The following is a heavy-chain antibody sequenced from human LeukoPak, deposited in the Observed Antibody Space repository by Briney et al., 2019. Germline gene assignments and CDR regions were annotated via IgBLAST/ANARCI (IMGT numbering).Heavy chain of an antibody. CDR1: GGSFSGYY. V-gene: IGHV4-59*08. CDR2: IYYSGST. J-gene: IGHJ6*02. CDR3: ARHFMVRGVINGMDA. D-gene: IGHD3-10*01. Sequence: TSETLSLTCAVYGGSFSGYYWSWIRQPPGKGLEWIGYIYYSGSTNYNPSLKSRVTISVDTSKNQFSLKLSSVAAADTAVYYCARHFMVRGVINGMDAWGQGTTVTVSS.